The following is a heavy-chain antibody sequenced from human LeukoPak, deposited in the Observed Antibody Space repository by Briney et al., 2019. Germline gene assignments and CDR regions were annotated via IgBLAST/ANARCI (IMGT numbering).Heavy chain of an antibody. CDR3: ARLGSGSWPLYYFDY. CDR2: IYHSGST. D-gene: IGHD3-10*01. J-gene: IGHJ4*02. CDR1: GGSISSGDYY. V-gene: IGHV4-30-4*01. Sequence: SETLSLTCTVSGGSISSGDYYWSWIRQPPGKGLEWIGYIYHSGSTYYNPSLKSRVTISVDTSKNQFSLKLSSVTAADTAVYYCARLGSGSWPLYYFDYWGQGTLVTVSS.